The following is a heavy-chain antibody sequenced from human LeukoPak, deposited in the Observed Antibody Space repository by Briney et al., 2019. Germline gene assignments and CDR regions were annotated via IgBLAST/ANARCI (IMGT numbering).Heavy chain of an antibody. D-gene: IGHD4-17*01. V-gene: IGHV4-4*02. CDR3: ARVHTTVTTYYFDY. J-gene: IGHJ4*02. CDR2: IYHSGNP. Sequence: PSETLSLTCAVSGGSITNNHWWSWVRQPPGKGLEWIGEIYHSGNPNYNPSLKSRVTISVDKSKNQFSLELTSVTAADTAVYYCARVHTTVTTYYFDYWGQGTLVTVSS. CDR1: GGSITNNHW.